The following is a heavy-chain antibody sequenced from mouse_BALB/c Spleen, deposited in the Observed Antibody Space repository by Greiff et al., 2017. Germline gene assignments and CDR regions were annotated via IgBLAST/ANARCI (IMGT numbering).Heavy chain of an antibody. D-gene: IGHD3-1*01. V-gene: IGHV14-4*02. J-gene: IGHJ2*01. CDR2: IDPENGDT. CDR3: KGYGANYFDY. Sequence: EVQLQQSGAELVRSGASVKLSCTASGFNIKDYYMHWVKQRPEQGLEWIGWIDPENGDTEYAPKFQGKATMTADTSSNTAYLQLSSLTSEDTAVYYCKGYGANYFDYWGQGTTLTVSS. CDR1: GFNIKDYY.